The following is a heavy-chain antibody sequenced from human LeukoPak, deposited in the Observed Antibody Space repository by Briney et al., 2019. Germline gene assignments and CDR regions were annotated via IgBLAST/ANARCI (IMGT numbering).Heavy chain of an antibody. CDR3: AKGNSIYYYDSSGYYPD. Sequence: GGSLRLSCAASGFTFSSYAMSWVRQAPGKGLEWVSGISGSGGSTHYADSVKGRFTISRDNSKNTLYLQMNSLRAEDTAVYYCAKGNSIYYYDSSGYYPDWGQGTLVTVSS. CDR1: GFTFSSYA. J-gene: IGHJ4*02. D-gene: IGHD3-22*01. CDR2: ISGSGGST. V-gene: IGHV3-23*01.